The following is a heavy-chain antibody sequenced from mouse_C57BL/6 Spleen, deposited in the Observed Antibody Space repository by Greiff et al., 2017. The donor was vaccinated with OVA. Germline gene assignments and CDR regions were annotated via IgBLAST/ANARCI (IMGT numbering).Heavy chain of an antibody. CDR1: GYTFTSYW. V-gene: IGHV1-53*01. D-gene: IGHD1-1*01. CDR2: INPSNGGT. Sequence: QVQLKQPGPELVKPGASVKLSCKASGYTFTSYWMHWVKQRPGQGLEWIGNINPSNGGTNYNEKFKSKATLTVDKSSSTAYMQLSSLTSEDSAVYYCASPLYYGSSPWYFDVWGTGTTVTVSS. CDR3: ASPLYYGSSPWYFDV. J-gene: IGHJ1*03.